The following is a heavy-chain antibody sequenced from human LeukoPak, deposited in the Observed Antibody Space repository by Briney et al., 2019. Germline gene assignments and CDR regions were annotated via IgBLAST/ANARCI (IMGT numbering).Heavy chain of an antibody. CDR2: IYYSGST. D-gene: IGHD2-2*02. Sequence: SETLSLTCTVCGGSISSYYWNWIRQPPGEGLEWIGYIYYSGSTNYNPSLKSRVTISVDTSKNQFSLKLDSVTAADTAVYYSASRLQYKNNIYLYYGMDVWGQGTTVTVSS. J-gene: IGHJ6*02. V-gene: IGHV4-59*01. CDR1: GGSISSYY. CDR3: ASRLQYKNNIYLYYGMDV.